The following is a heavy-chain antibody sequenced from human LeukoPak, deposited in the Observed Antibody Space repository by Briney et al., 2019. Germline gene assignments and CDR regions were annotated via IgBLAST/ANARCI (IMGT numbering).Heavy chain of an antibody. J-gene: IGHJ5*02. D-gene: IGHD3-10*01. V-gene: IGHV4-34*01. Sequence: SETLSLTCAVYGGSFSGYYWSWIRQPPGKGLEWIGEINHSGSTNYNPSLRSRVTISVDTSKNQFSLKLSSVTAADTAVYYCARFTITMVRGVISWFDPWGQGTLVTVSS. CDR1: GGSFSGYY. CDR3: ARFTITMVRGVISWFDP. CDR2: INHSGST.